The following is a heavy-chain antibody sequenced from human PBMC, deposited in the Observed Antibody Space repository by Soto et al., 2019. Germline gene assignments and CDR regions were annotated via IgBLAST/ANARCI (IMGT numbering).Heavy chain of an antibody. J-gene: IGHJ6*02. V-gene: IGHV1-18*04. Sequence: QVQLVQSGVEVKKPGASVKVSCKASGYTFISHGISWVRQAPGQGLEWMEWISGKNSNTTYAQKLQGRVTLTTDTSMSTAYMELRSLRSYDTAVYYCARVASSLVVGPDYGMDVWGQGNTVTVSS. CDR2: ISGKNSNT. CDR1: GYTFISHG. CDR3: ARVASSLVVGPDYGMDV. D-gene: IGHD2-15*01.